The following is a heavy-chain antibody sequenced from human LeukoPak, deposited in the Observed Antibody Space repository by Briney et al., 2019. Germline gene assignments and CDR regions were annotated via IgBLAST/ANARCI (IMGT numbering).Heavy chain of an antibody. Sequence: GGSLRLSCAASGFTFSTYTMSWVRQAPGKGLEWVSHITATGSGTFYADSVKGRFTVSRDNSKNTLDLQMNSLRAEDTAVYYCARELKVAGPTTGFDYWGQGTLVTVSS. CDR2: ITATGSGT. V-gene: IGHV3-48*01. J-gene: IGHJ4*02. CDR1: GFTFSTYT. CDR3: ARELKVAGPTTGFDY. D-gene: IGHD1-26*01.